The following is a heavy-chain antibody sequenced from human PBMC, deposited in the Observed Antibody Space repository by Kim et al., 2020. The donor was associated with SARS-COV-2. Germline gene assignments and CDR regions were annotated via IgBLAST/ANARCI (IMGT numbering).Heavy chain of an antibody. D-gene: IGHD3-10*01. CDR2: IYYSGST. Sequence: SETLSLTCTVSGGSISSSSYYWGWIRQPPGKGLEWIGNIYYSGSTYYNPSLKSRVTISVDTSKNQFSVKLSSVTAADTAVYYCARRGYDSGSYPYWGQGTLVTVSS. CDR3: ARRGYDSGSYPY. CDR1: GGSISSSSYY. V-gene: IGHV4-39*01. J-gene: IGHJ4*02.